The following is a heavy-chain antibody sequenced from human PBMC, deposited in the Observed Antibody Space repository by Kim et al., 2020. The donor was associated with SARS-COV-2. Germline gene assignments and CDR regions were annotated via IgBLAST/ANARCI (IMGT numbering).Heavy chain of an antibody. CDR3: SRDGYNSALDY. CDR2: INSDESTR. CDR1: GFTFSWYW. J-gene: IGHJ4*02. Sequence: GGSLRLSCTASGFTFSWYWMHWVRQVPGKGLVWVSRINSDESTRTYADSVKGRFTISRDNAKNTLYLQMNSLRAEDTAVYYCSRDGYNSALDYWGQGTL. D-gene: IGHD5-12*01. V-gene: IGHV3-74*01.